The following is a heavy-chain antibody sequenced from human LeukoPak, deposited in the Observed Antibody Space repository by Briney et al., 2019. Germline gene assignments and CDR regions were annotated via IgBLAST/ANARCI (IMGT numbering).Heavy chain of an antibody. CDR1: GFTFSSYA. CDR2: ISYDGSNK. V-gene: IGHV3-30-3*01. D-gene: IGHD3-10*01. Sequence: GGSLRLSCAASGFTFSSYAMHWVRQAPGKGLEWVAVISYDGSNKYYADSVKGRFTVSRDNSKNTLYLQMNSLRAEDTAVYYCARDSVEVRGVIIPYYFDYWGQGTLVTVSS. CDR3: ARDSVEVRGVIIPYYFDY. J-gene: IGHJ4*02.